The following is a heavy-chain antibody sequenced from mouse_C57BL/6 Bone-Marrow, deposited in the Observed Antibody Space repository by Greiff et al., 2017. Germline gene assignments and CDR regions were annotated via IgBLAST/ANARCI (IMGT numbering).Heavy chain of an antibody. CDR1: GFTFSDYY. J-gene: IGHJ1*03. CDR2: INYDGSST. D-gene: IGHD1-1*02. CDR3: ARDGGSHWYFDV. V-gene: IGHV5-16*01. Sequence: EVKLMESEGGLVQPGSSMKLSCTASGFTFSDYYMAWVRQVPEKGLEWVANINYDGSSTYYLDSLKSRFIISRDNAKNILYLQMSSLKSEDTATYYCARDGGSHWYFDVWGTGTTVTVSS.